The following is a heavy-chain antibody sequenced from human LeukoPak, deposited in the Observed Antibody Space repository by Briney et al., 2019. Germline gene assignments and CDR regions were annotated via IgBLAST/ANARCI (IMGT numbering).Heavy chain of an antibody. CDR1: GGSVTNYY. Sequence: SETLSPTCTVSGGSVTNYYWSWIRQPPGKAMEWIGFIYYSGSTNYNPSLKSRVTISVDTSKNQFSLKLSSVTAADTAVYYCAREVRIAVAGLYYYYGMDVWGQGTTVTVSS. CDR3: AREVRIAVAGLYYYYGMDV. J-gene: IGHJ6*02. CDR2: IYYSGST. D-gene: IGHD6-19*01. V-gene: IGHV4-59*02.